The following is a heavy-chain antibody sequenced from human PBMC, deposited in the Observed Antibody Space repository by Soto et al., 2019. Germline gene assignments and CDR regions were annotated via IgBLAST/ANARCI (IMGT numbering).Heavy chain of an antibody. CDR2: IWYDGTNK. Sequence: QVQLVESGGGVVQSGTSLRLSCAASGFTFSSYGMHWVRQAPGKGLDWVAGIWYDGTNKYYADFVKGRFTISRDNSKNTQYLQINSLTADDTAVYYSATDDTDKYGDGRGGFGCWGQGTLVTVSA. CDR3: ATDDTDKYGDGRGGFGC. D-gene: IGHD4-17*01. V-gene: IGHV3-33*01. CDR1: GFTFSSYG. J-gene: IGHJ4*02.